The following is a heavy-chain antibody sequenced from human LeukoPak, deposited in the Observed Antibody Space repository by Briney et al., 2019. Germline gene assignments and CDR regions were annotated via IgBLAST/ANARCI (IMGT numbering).Heavy chain of an antibody. V-gene: IGHV1-2*02. CDR3: ARGGGWLRRGYFDY. J-gene: IGHJ4*02. CDR2: INPNSGGT. Sequence: GASVKVSCKASGCTFTGYYMHWVRQAPGQGLEWMGWINPNSGGTNYAQKFQGRVTMTRDTSISTAYMELRSLRSDDTAVYYCARGGGWLRRGYFDYWGQGTLVTVSS. CDR1: GCTFTGYY. D-gene: IGHD5-12*01.